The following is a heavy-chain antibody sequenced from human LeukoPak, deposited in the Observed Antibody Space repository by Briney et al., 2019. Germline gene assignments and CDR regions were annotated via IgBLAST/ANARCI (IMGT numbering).Heavy chain of an antibody. J-gene: IGHJ4*02. Sequence: GGSLRLSCAASGFTFSSYAMNWVRQAPGKGLEWVSAISGSGDSTYSADSVKGQFTISRDNSKNTLYLQMNSLRAEDTAVYYCARTRGGLDYWGQGTLVTVSS. V-gene: IGHV3-23*01. D-gene: IGHD1-7*01. CDR2: ISGSGDST. CDR1: GFTFSSYA. CDR3: ARTRGGLDY.